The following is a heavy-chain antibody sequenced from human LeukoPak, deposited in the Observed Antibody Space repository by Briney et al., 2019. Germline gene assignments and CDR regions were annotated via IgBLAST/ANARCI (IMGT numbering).Heavy chain of an antibody. CDR2: ISPDGKSI. D-gene: IGHD6-6*01. CDR1: GFTFSDPY. CDR3: ARTARLLEY. Sequence: GGSLRLSCAASGFTFSDPYMSWIRQAPGKGLEYLSYISPDGKSISYTDSVKGRFTISRDNAKNSLYLQMTSLRAEDTAIYYCARTARLLEYWGQGTLVTVSS. J-gene: IGHJ4*02. V-gene: IGHV3-11*01.